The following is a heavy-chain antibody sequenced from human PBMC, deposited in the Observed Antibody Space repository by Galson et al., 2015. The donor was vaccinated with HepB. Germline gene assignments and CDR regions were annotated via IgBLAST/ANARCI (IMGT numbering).Heavy chain of an antibody. D-gene: IGHD5-12*01. CDR2: IWYDGSHQ. Sequence: SLRLSCAASSGFTFSGYGVHWVRQPPGKGLEWVAVIWYDGSHQYYADSVKGRSTISRDDSKSTVFLQLNSLRAEDTAVYYCARDGGYDKFDYWGQGTLVTVSS. CDR3: ARDGGYDKFDY. J-gene: IGHJ4*02. CDR1: GFTFSGYG. V-gene: IGHV3-33*01.